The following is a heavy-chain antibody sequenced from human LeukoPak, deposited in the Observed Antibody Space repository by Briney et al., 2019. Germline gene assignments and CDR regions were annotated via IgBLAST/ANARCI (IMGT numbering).Heavy chain of an antibody. CDR2: ISSSSDYI. D-gene: IGHD2-21*02. V-gene: IGHV3-21*01. J-gene: IGHJ3*02. CDR3: ARDLLSRGCSGDCYHDI. Sequence: GGSLRLSCAASGFTFSSYTMNWVRQAPGKGLEWLSSISSSSDYIYYADSVKGRFTISRDHAKNSLYLQMNSLRAEDTAVYYCARDLLSRGCSGDCYHDIWGQGTMVIVSS. CDR1: GFTFSSYT.